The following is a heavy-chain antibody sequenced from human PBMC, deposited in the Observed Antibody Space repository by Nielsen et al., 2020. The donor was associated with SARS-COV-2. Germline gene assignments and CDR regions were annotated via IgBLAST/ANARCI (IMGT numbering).Heavy chain of an antibody. CDR1: SGSISSYY. Sequence: SETLSLTCTVSSGSISSYYWSWFRQPPGQGLEWIGYVSYSGSTDSNPSLKSRVTISVDTSKNQFSLRLSSVTAADTAVYYCARHVAIAAVSYYFDYWGQGTLVTVSS. CDR2: VSYSGST. CDR3: ARHVAIAAVSYYFDY. D-gene: IGHD6-13*01. J-gene: IGHJ4*02. V-gene: IGHV4-59*08.